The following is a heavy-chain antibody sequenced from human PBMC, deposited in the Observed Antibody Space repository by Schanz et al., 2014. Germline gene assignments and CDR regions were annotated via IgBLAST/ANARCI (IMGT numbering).Heavy chain of an antibody. V-gene: IGHV1-2*02. Sequence: QVQLVQSGSELKKPGASVKVYCKASGYTFTGYYMHWVRQAPGQGLEWLGWINPNSGATSSAQKFQGRVTMTRDTSSSTVYMQLSSLTSDDTAIYYCARVTTGYDSWGQGTLVTVSS. CDR2: INPNSGAT. J-gene: IGHJ4*02. CDR3: ARVTTGYDS. D-gene: IGHD5-12*01. CDR1: GYTFTGYY.